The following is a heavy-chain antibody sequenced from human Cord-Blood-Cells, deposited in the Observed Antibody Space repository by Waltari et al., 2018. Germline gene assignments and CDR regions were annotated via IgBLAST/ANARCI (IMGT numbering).Heavy chain of an antibody. Sequence: QVQLVESGGGVVQPGRSLRLSCAASGLTFRSYGMHWVRQAPGKGLEWVAVIWYDGSNKYYADSVKGRFTISRDNSKNTLYLQMNSLRAEDTAVYYCARDMNYDILTGYYKGGFDYWGQGTLVTVSS. J-gene: IGHJ4*02. CDR1: GLTFRSYG. D-gene: IGHD3-9*01. CDR3: ARDMNYDILTGYYKGGFDY. V-gene: IGHV3-33*01. CDR2: IWYDGSNK.